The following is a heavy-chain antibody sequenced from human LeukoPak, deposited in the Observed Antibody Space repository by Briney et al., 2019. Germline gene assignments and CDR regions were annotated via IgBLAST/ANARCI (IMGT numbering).Heavy chain of an antibody. D-gene: IGHD6-13*01. CDR1: GFTFDDYA. Sequence: GGSLRLSCAASGFTFDDYAMHWVRQAPGKGLEWVSGISWNSGSIGYADSVKGRFTISRDNAKNSLYLQMNSLRTEDTALYYCAKSLSIAAAGTSAGIYYYGMDVWGQGTTVTVSS. CDR2: ISWNSGSI. V-gene: IGHV3-9*01. CDR3: AKSLSIAAAGTSAGIYYYGMDV. J-gene: IGHJ6*02.